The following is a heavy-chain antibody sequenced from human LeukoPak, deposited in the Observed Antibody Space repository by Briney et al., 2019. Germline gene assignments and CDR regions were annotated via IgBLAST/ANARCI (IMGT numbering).Heavy chain of an antibody. Sequence: GGSLRLSCAASGFTFSSYAMHWARQAPGKGLEWVAVISYDGSNKYYADSVKGRFTISRDNSKNTLYLQMNSLRAEDTAVYYCARTYYYDSSGYYYPIDYWGQGTLVTVSS. D-gene: IGHD3-22*01. J-gene: IGHJ4*02. CDR3: ARTYYYDSSGYYYPIDY. V-gene: IGHV3-30-3*01. CDR2: ISYDGSNK. CDR1: GFTFSSYA.